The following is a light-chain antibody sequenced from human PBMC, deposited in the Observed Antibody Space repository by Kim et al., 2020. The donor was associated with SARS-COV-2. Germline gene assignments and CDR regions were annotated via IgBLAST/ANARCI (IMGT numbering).Light chain of an antibody. CDR3: NSYTGGSTNYV. CDR2: DVT. CDR1: SLDVGGYDY. J-gene: IGLJ1*01. V-gene: IGLV2-14*03. Sequence: QSALTQPASVSGSPGHSITISCTGTSLDVGGYDYVSWYQQYPGKVPKLIIYDVTKRPAGVSDRFSGSKSGNTASLTISDLQTGDEADYYCNSYTGGSTNYVFGTGTKVTVL.